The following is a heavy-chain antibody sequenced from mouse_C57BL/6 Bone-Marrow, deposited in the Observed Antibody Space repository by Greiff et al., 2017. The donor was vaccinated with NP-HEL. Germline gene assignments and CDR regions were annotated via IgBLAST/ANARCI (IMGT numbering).Heavy chain of an antibody. CDR3: ARINYGSPAWFAY. Sequence: QVQLQQSDAALVKPVASVKISCKVSGYTFTDYTIHWLTQMPEQGLEWIGYIYPSDGSTKYNEKFKGTSTLTADKSSSTAYMQLNSLTSEDSAVYFCARINYGSPAWFAYWGQGTLVTVSA. D-gene: IGHD1-1*01. CDR2: IYPSDGST. V-gene: IGHV1-78*01. J-gene: IGHJ3*01. CDR1: GYTFTDYT.